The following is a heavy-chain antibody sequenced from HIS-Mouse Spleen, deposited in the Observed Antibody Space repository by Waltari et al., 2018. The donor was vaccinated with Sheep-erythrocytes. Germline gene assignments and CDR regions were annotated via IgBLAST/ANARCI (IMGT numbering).Heavy chain of an antibody. J-gene: IGHJ4*02. Sequence: QVQLVQSGAEVKKPGSSVKVSCTASGGTFSSYAISWVRQAPGQGLRWMGSIIPILGIANYAQKCQGRGTSTADKATSTAYMELSSLRSEDTAVYYCAQTGATTPHFDYWGQGTLVTVSS. D-gene: IGHD1-26*01. CDR1: GGTFSSYA. V-gene: IGHV1-69*04. CDR3: AQTGATTPHFDY. CDR2: IIPILGIA.